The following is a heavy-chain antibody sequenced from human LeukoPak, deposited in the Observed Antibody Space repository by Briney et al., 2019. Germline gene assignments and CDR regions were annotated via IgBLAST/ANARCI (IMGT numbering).Heavy chain of an antibody. CDR2: TYHSSNWYY. V-gene: IGHV6-1*01. CDR3: ARGRDAVLVPAADFDY. D-gene: IGHD2-2*01. Sequence: PSQTLSLTCDISGDSVSRTNIAWNWIRQSPSRGLEWLGRTYHSSNWYYEYAESVKSRLTITPDTSKNQFSLHLNSVTPEDTAVYYCARGRDAVLVPAADFDYWGQGILVTVSS. CDR1: GDSVSRTNIA. J-gene: IGHJ4*02.